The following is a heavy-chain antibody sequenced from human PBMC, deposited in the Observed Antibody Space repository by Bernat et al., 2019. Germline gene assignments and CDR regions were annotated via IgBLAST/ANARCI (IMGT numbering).Heavy chain of an antibody. CDR2: IRSKTDGATT. Sequence: EVQLVESGGGLVKPGESLRLSCAASDFSLENAWMNWVRQAPGKGLEWVGLIRSKTDGATTEYSAPVKGRFTISRDGSKNTMFLQMNSLKTEDTAVYYCVTLYRTDPWGLGTLVTVSS. D-gene: IGHD2-2*02. CDR3: VTLYRTDP. V-gene: IGHV3-15*07. J-gene: IGHJ5*02. CDR1: DFSLENAW.